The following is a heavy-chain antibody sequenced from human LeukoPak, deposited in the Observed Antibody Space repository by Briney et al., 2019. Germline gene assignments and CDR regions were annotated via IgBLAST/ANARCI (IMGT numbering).Heavy chain of an antibody. CDR1: GGSISSHY. CDR3: ARGFAYFDP. Sequence: PSETLSLTCTVSGGSISSHYWSWIRQPPGKGLEWIGEINHSGSTNYNPSLKSRVAISVDTSKNQFSLKLSSVTAADTAVYYCARGFAYFDPWGQGTLVTVSS. D-gene: IGHD3-9*01. CDR2: INHSGST. V-gene: IGHV4-34*01. J-gene: IGHJ5*02.